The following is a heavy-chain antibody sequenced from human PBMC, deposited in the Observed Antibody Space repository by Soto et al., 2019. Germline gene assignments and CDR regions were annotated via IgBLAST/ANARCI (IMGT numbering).Heavy chain of an antibody. CDR2: IWYDGSNK. D-gene: IGHD3-9*01. V-gene: IGHV3-33*01. CDR1: GFTFSSYG. J-gene: IGHJ6*03. CDR3: ERGVYYDILTGLDYYYYYMEV. Sequence: QVQLVESGGGVVQPGRSLRLSCAASGFTFSSYGMHWVRQAPGKGLEWVAVIWYDGSNKYYADSVKGRFTISRDNSKNTLYLQMHSQRAEDTAVYYCERGVYYDILTGLDYYYYYMEVWGKGSTVTVS.